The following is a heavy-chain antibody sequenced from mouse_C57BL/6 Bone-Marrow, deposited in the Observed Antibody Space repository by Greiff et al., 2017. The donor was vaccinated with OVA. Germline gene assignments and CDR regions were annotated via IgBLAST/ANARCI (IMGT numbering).Heavy chain of an antibody. V-gene: IGHV1-59*01. Sequence: VQLQQSGAELVRPGTSVKLSCKASGYTFTSYWMHWVKQRPGQGLEWIGVIDPSDSYTNYNQKFKGKATLTVDTSSSTAYMQLSSLTSEDSAVYYCARGGDYDGGWYFDVWGTGTTVTVSS. CDR2: IDPSDSYT. J-gene: IGHJ1*03. CDR1: GYTFTSYW. D-gene: IGHD2-4*01. CDR3: ARGGDYDGGWYFDV.